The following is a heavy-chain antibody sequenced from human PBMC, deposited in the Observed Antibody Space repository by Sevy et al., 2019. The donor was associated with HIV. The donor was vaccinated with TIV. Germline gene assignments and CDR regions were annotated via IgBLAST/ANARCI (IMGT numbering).Heavy chain of an antibody. D-gene: IGHD3-22*01. CDR3: AGGRFDSTGSFDAFDI. CDR1: GITFSGYA. CDR2: IYGSAGVT. J-gene: IGHJ3*02. V-gene: IGHV3-23*01. Sequence: GGSLRLSCAASGITFSGYAMNWVRQAPGKGLDWVSTIYGSAGVTYYADSVKGRFTIPRDNSKNTLFLQMNNLRAEDTAVYYCAGGRFDSTGSFDAFDIWGRGTLVTVSS.